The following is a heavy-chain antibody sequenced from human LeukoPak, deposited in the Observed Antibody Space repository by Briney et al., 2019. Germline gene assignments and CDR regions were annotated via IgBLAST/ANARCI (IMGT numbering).Heavy chain of an antibody. D-gene: IGHD4-17*01. J-gene: IGHJ4*02. V-gene: IGHV4-30-4*01. Sequence: SETLSLTCTVSGGSISSGDYYWSWIRQPPGKGLEWIGYIYYSGSTYYNPSLKSRVTISVDTSKNQFSLKLSSVTAADTAMYYCARDHGDFVQHDWGQGTLVTVSS. CDR1: GGSISSGDYY. CDR3: ARDHGDFVQHD. CDR2: IYYSGST.